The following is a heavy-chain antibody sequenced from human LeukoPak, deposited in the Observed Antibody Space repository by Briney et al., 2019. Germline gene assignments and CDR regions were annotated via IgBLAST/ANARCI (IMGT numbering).Heavy chain of an antibody. J-gene: IGHJ4*02. D-gene: IGHD1-26*01. V-gene: IGHV3-23*01. Sequence: PGGSLRLSCAASGFTFSSYAMSWVRQAPGQGLEWVSAISDRGVSTFYADSVKGRFTISRDNSKNTLYLQMNSLRAEDTAVYDCSPTAEADHWGQGTLVTVSS. CDR1: GFTFSSYA. CDR2: ISDRGVST. CDR3: SPTAEADH.